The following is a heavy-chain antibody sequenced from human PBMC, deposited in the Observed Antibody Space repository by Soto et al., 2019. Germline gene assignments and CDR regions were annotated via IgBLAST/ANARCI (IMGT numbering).Heavy chain of an antibody. J-gene: IGHJ6*02. V-gene: IGHV4-59*01. CDR1: GGSISSYY. CDR2: IYYSGST. D-gene: IGHD3-22*01. CDR3: AKTRTPYYPYYYYGMDV. Sequence: SETLSLTCTVSGGSISSYYWSWIRQPAGRGLEWIGYIYYSGSTNYNPSLKSRVTISVDTSKNQFSLKLSSVTAADTAVYYCAKTRTPYYPYYYYGMDVWGQGTTVTVPS.